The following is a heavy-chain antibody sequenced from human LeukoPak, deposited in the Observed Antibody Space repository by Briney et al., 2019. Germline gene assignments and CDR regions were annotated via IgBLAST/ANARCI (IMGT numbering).Heavy chain of an antibody. V-gene: IGHV3-30-3*01. CDR1: GFTFSSYA. CDR3: ARASAAAGTNWFDP. D-gene: IGHD6-13*01. J-gene: IGHJ5*02. CDR2: ISYDGSNK. Sequence: GRSLRLSCAASGFTFSSYAMHWVRQAPGKGLEWVAVISYDGSNKYYADSVKGRFTISRDNSKNTLYLRMNSLRAEDTAVYYCARASAAAGTNWFDPWGQGTLVTVSS.